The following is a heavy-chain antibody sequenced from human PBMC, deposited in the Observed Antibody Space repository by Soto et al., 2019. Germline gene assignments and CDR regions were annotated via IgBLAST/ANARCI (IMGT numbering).Heavy chain of an antibody. CDR3: AKRTSGFFPFDS. V-gene: IGHV3-23*01. D-gene: IGHD1-26*01. Sequence: GGSLRLSCAASGFTFSSYALAWVRQAPRKGLEWVSIISGSDTTFYADSVKGRFTISRDDSKNTLFLQMNSLRAEDTAVYYCAKRTSGFFPFDSWGQGTLVTVSS. CDR2: ISGSDTT. J-gene: IGHJ4*02. CDR1: GFTFSSYA.